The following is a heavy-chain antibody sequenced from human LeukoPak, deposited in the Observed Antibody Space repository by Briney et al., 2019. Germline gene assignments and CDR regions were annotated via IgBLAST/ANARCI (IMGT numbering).Heavy chain of an antibody. CDR1: GFTFDDYA. CDR3: AKGRGSSGWFDY. J-gene: IGHJ4*02. Sequence: PGRSLRLSCAASGFTFDDYAMHWVRQAPGKGLEWVSGISWNSGSIGYADSVKGRFTISRDNAKNSLYLQMNSLRAEDTALYYCAKGRGSSGWFDYWGQGPLVTVSS. V-gene: IGHV3-9*01. CDR2: ISWNSGSI. D-gene: IGHD6-19*01.